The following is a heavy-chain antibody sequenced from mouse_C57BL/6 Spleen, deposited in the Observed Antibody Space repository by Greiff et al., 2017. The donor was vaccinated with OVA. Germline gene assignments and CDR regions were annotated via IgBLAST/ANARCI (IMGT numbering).Heavy chain of an antibody. CDR1: GFTFSDYG. V-gene: IGHV5-17*01. CDR3: ARTGGYYGRYFDV. D-gene: IGHD2-3*01. J-gene: IGHJ1*03. CDR2: ISSGSSTI. Sequence: EVQGVESGGGLVKPGGSLKLSCAASGFTFSDYGMHWVRQAPEKGLEWFAYISSGSSTIYYADTVKGRFTISRDNAKNTLFLQMTSLRSEETAMYYCARTGGYYGRYFDVWGTGTTVTVSS.